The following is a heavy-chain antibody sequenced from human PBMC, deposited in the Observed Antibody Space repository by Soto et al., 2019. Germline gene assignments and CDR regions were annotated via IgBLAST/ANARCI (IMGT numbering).Heavy chain of an antibody. J-gene: IGHJ3*02. CDR3: ARMLVAQWAFES. CDR1: GDSVSSNSAA. CDR2: TYYRSKWYN. Sequence: QSSTLSLTCAISGDSVSSNSAAWTWIRQSPSRGLEWLGRTYYRSKWYNDYSISVKSRITINPDTSKNQFSLQMNSVTPEDTAVYYCARMLVAQWAFESWGQGTMVTVSS. D-gene: IGHD5-12*01. V-gene: IGHV6-1*01.